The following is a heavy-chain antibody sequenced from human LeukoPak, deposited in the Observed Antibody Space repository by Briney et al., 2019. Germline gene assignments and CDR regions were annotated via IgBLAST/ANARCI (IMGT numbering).Heavy chain of an antibody. V-gene: IGHV3-48*04. CDR2: ISSSSSTI. Sequence: GASLRLSCAASGFTFSSYSMNWVRQAPGKGLEWVSYISSSSSTIYYADSVKGRFTISRDNAKNSLYLQMNSLRAEDTAVYYCARGRSSYYMDVWGKGTTVTVSS. J-gene: IGHJ6*03. CDR1: GFTFSSYS. D-gene: IGHD3-10*01. CDR3: ARGRSSYYMDV.